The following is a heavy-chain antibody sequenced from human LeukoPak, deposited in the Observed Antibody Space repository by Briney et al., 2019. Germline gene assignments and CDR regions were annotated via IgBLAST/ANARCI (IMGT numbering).Heavy chain of an antibody. CDR2: IKQDGSEK. Sequence: PGGSLRLSCAASGFTFSSYWMSWVRQAPGKGLEWVANIKQDGSEKYYVDSVKGRFTISRDNAKNSLYLQMNSLRAEDTAVYYCAQLQDIVVVPAAIPWGQGTMVTVSS. J-gene: IGHJ3*01. CDR1: GFTFSSYW. CDR3: AQLQDIVVVPAAIP. D-gene: IGHD2-2*01. V-gene: IGHV3-7*01.